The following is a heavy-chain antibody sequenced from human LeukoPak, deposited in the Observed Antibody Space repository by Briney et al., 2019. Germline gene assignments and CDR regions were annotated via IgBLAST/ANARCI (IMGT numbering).Heavy chain of an antibody. J-gene: IGHJ4*02. CDR3: AREGGFYRPHDY. CDR1: GGSVSSTNW. Sequence: KPSETLSLTCCVSGGSVSSTNWWTWIRQPPGKGLEWIGEVHLDGRTNFNPSLKSRLTMSVDLSENHVSLKLTSVTAADTAVYYCAREGGFYRPHDYSGQGTLVTVSS. V-gene: IGHV4-4*02. D-gene: IGHD6-25*01. CDR2: VHLDGRT.